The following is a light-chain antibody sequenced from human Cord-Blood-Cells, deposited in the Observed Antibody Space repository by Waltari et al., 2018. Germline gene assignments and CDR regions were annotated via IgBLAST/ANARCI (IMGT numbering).Light chain of an antibody. V-gene: IGKV1-13*02. Sequence: GDRVTITCRASQGISSALAWYQQKPGKAPKLLIYDASSLESGVPSRFSGSGSGTDFTLTISSLQPADFATYYCQQFNSYPITFGQGTRREIK. CDR2: DAS. CDR1: QGISSA. J-gene: IGKJ5*01. CDR3: QQFNSYPIT.